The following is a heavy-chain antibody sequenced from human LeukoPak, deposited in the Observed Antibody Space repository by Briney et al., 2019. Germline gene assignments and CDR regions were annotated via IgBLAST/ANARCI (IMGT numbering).Heavy chain of an antibody. D-gene: IGHD5-18*01. CDR1: GFTFSSYW. CDR3: ASGYSYGYFGY. V-gene: IGHV3-74*01. J-gene: IGHJ4*02. Sequence: AGGSLRLSCAASGFTFSSYWMHWVRQAPGKGLVWVSRINSDGSSTSYADSVKGRFTISRDNAKNTLYLQMNSLRAEDTAVYYCASGYSYGYFGYWGQGTLVTVYS. CDR2: INSDGSST.